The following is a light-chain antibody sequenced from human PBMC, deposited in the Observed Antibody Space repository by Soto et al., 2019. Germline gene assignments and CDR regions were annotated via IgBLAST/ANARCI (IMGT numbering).Light chain of an antibody. CDR3: CSYAGESTVT. Sequence: QSALTQPASVSGSPGQSITISCTGTSSDVGGYNYVSWYQQHPGKAPKLIIYEGSKRPSGVSNRFSGSKSGNAASLTISGLQAEDEADYHCCSYAGESTVTFGGGTKVTVL. CDR1: SSDVGGYNY. J-gene: IGLJ2*01. CDR2: EGS. V-gene: IGLV2-23*01.